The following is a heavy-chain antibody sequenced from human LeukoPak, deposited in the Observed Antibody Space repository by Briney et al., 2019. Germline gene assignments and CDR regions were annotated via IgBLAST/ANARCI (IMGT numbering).Heavy chain of an antibody. V-gene: IGHV3-7*01. J-gene: IGHJ5*02. CDR3: AKTWGSGNWFDP. CDR2: IKQDGSEK. D-gene: IGHD3-16*01. CDR1: GFTFSSYW. Sequence: GGSLRLSCAASGFTFSSYWMSWFRQAPGKGLEWVANIKQDGSEKYYVDSVKGRFTISRDNAKNSLYLQMNSLRAEDTAVYYCAKTWGSGNWFDPWGQGTLVTVSS.